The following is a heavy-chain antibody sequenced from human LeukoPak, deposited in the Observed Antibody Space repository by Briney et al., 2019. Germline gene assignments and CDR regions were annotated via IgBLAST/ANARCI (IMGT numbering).Heavy chain of an antibody. V-gene: IGHV3-74*01. CDR2: INSDGSST. CDR3: ARHSRDYYDSSGYYIFDY. J-gene: IGHJ4*02. Sequence: PGGSLRLSCAASGFTFSSYWMHWVRQAPGKGLVWVSRINSDGSSTSYADSVKGRFTISRDNAKNTLYLQMNSLRAEDTAVYYCARHSRDYYDSSGYYIFDYWGQGTLVTVSS. CDR1: GFTFSSYW. D-gene: IGHD3-22*01.